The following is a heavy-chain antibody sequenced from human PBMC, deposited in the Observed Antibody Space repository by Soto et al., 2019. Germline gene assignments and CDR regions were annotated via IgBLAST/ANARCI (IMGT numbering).Heavy chain of an antibody. CDR2: IYYSGST. CDR1: GDSISSGSFY. Sequence: QLQLQESGPGLVKPSETLSLTCTVSGDSISSGSFYWGWIRQPPGKGLEWIGSIYYSGSTYYNSSPKSRVTISVDTSKNQFSVRLNSVIAADTPMYYCAKQGSGAGRGWFDPWGQGTLVTVSS. J-gene: IGHJ5*02. V-gene: IGHV4-39*01. CDR3: AKQGSGAGRGWFDP. D-gene: IGHD6-19*01.